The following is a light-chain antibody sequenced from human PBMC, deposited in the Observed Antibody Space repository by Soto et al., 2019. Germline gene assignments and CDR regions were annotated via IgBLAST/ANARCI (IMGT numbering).Light chain of an antibody. Sequence: DIQMTQSPSTMSASVGDRVTITCRASQSIGNWLAWYQQKPGKAPKLVIYKASSLESGVPSRFSGSGSGTEFTLTISSLQPDDFATYYCQQYIGYSYTFGQGPNLEIK. CDR1: QSIGNW. CDR2: KAS. J-gene: IGKJ2*01. V-gene: IGKV1-5*03. CDR3: QQYIGYSYT.